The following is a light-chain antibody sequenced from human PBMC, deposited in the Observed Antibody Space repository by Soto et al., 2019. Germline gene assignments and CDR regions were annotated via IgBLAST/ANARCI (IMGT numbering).Light chain of an antibody. V-gene: IGKV1-33*01. CDR3: QQYDTLPPYT. Sequence: DIQMTQSPSSLSASVVDIVTIACQANQDIGNYLNWYQQKPGKAPRLLIYDASNLEIGVPSRFSGSGSGTDFTFTISNLQPEDIATYYCQQYDTLPPYTFGQGTKVDIK. CDR1: QDIGNY. J-gene: IGKJ2*01. CDR2: DAS.